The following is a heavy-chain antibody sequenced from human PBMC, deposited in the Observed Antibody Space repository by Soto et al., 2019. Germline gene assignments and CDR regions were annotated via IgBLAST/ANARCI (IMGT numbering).Heavy chain of an antibody. J-gene: IGHJ4*02. CDR2: ISLRSGTK. V-gene: IGHV3-48*02. D-gene: IGHD2-21*01. CDR1: GFTFGSYT. CDR3: ARDYSWVFDH. Sequence: EVQLVEAGGGLVQPGGSLRLSCAGSGFTFGSYTMNWVRQAPGKGLEWILYISLRSGTKSYADSVKGRFTISRDTAKNSLYLQMNSLRDEDTAVYYCARDYSWVFDHWGQGILVTVSS.